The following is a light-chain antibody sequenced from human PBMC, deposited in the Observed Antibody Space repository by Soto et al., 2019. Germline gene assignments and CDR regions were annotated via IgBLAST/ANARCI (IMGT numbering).Light chain of an antibody. J-gene: IGKJ4*01. CDR2: DIF. CDR1: QAVYSSL. CDR3: QQYNSWPLT. Sequence: ETVLTQSPGTLSLSPGEVATLSFSATQAVYSSLLAWYQQKPGQAPRLVIYDIFTRATGVPTRISGSGSGTEFTLTISSLQSEDFAVYYCQQYNSWPLTFGGGTKVDIK. V-gene: IGKV3D-15*01.